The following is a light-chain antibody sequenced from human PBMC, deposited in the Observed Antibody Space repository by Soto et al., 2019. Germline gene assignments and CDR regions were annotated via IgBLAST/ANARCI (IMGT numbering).Light chain of an antibody. CDR1: SSDVGGYDY. CDR2: EVR. J-gene: IGLJ1*01. Sequence: QSALTQPASVSGSPGQSITISCTGTSSDVGGYDYVSWYQHHPGKAPKLIIFEVRSRPSGVSNRFSGSKAGNTASLTISGLQAEDEADYYCSSYTTSSTRVFGTGTKLTVL. V-gene: IGLV2-14*01. CDR3: SSYTTSSTRV.